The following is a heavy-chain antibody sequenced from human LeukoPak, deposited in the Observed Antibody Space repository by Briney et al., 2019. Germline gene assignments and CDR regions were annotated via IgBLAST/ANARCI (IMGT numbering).Heavy chain of an antibody. D-gene: IGHD3-10*01. Sequence: GGSLRLSCAASGFTFSGSAMHWVRQASGKGLEWVGRIRSRADSYATAYAASVKGRFTISRDDSKNTAYLQMNSLKTEDTAVYYCTGNYYGSGSYADFDYWGQGTLVTVSS. J-gene: IGHJ4*02. CDR3: TGNYYGSGSYADFDY. CDR2: IRSRADSYAT. V-gene: IGHV3-73*01. CDR1: GFTFSGSA.